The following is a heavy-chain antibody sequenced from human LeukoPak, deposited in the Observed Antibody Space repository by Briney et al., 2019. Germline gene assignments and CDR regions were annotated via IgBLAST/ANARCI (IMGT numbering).Heavy chain of an antibody. D-gene: IGHD5-18*01. CDR3: ARAGWIQLWLEAGWFDP. CDR2: IYYSGST. J-gene: IGHJ5*02. V-gene: IGHV4-38-2*02. Sequence: SETLSLTCTVSGYSISSGYYWGWIRQPPGKGLEWIGSIYYSGSTYYNPSLKRRVTISVDTSKNQYSLKLSSVTAADTAVYYCARAGWIQLWLEAGWFDPWGQGTLVTVSS. CDR1: GYSISSGYY.